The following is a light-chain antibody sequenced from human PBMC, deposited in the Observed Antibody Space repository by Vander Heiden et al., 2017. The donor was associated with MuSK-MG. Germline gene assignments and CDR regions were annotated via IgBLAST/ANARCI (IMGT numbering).Light chain of an antibody. J-gene: IGKJ1*01. V-gene: IGKV3-15*01. Sequence: EIVMTQSPATLSVSPGEGVTLSCRARQSISSNLAWYQHKPGQAPRLLIYTASTRATGIPARFSGSGSGTEFTLTISSLQSEDFAVYYCQQYQNWPRTFGQGTKVEIK. CDR1: QSISSN. CDR2: TAS. CDR3: QQYQNWPRT.